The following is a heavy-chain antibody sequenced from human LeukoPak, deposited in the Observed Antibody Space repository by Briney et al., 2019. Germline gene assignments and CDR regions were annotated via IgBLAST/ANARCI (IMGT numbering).Heavy chain of an antibody. D-gene: IGHD3-22*01. CDR3: ARKGHYYANSGHSLGY. V-gene: IGHV5-51*01. CDR2: IYPGDSDT. CDR1: GYSFTSYW. J-gene: IGHJ4*02. Sequence: GESLKISCKGSGYSFTSYWIGWVRQMPGKGLEWMGIIYPGDSDTRYNPSFQGQVTISADKSISTAYLQWSSLKASDTAMYYCARKGHYYANSGHSLGYWGQGTLVTVSS.